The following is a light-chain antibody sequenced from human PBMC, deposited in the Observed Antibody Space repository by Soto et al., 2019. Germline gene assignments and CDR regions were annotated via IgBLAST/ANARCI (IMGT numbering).Light chain of an antibody. CDR3: QQYGSSPLT. V-gene: IGKV3-20*01. CDR2: GAA. J-gene: IGKJ4*01. CDR1: QSVFSS. Sequence: EIVMTQSPATLSVSPGERVTLSCRASQSVFSSLAWYQQKPGQAPRLLIYGAATRATSAPARFSGSGSGTDFTLTISRLEPEDFAVYYCQQYGSSPLTFGGGTKVDIK.